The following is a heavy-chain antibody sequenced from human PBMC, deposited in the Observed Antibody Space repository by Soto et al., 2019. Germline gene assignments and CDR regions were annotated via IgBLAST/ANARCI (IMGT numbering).Heavy chain of an antibody. CDR3: HRTSRAARWLDP. V-gene: IGHV1-18*01. J-gene: IGHJ5*02. CDR1: GYAFTSCG. D-gene: IGHD2-2*01. Sequence: ASVKVSCKASGYAFTSCGISWLCQAPRQGLEWMGWISAYNGNTNYAQKLQGRVTMTTDTSTSTAYMELRSLRSDDTAVYYCHRTSRAARWLDPWGEATLVTVSS. CDR2: ISAYNGNT.